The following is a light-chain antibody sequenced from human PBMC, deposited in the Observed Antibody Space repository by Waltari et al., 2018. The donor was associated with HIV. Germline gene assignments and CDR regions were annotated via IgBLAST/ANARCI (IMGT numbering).Light chain of an antibody. V-gene: IGLV3-25*03. Sequence: SYELTQPPSVSVSPGQTARITCSGDALPKQNVYWYSQKPGQAPLLVIYKDNERPSGIPERFSGSSSGTTVTLTISGVHTEDEADYYCQSADSTGSYPDVFGTGTKVTVL. CDR3: QSADSTGSYPDV. J-gene: IGLJ1*01. CDR1: ALPKQN. CDR2: KDN.